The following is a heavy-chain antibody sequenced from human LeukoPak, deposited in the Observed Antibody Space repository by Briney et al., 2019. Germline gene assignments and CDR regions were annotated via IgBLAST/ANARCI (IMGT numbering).Heavy chain of an antibody. Sequence: GGSLRLSCAASGFHFSKFGMQWVRQAPGKGLEGEADIWYDVTNKDYAHSFNGRFTISIHNSKKTLHLQMNSLRADDTAVYYCARERFCAGVGCELNAFDIWGQGTMVTVSS. CDR2: IWYDVTNK. J-gene: IGHJ3*02. CDR3: ARERFCAGVGCELNAFDI. CDR1: GFHFSKFG. D-gene: IGHD2-15*01. V-gene: IGHV3-33*01.